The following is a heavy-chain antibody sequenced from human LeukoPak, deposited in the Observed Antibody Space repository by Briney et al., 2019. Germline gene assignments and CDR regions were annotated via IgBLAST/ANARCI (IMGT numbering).Heavy chain of an antibody. V-gene: IGHV4-30-4*01. CDR2: IYYSGST. J-gene: IGHJ3*02. CDR1: GGSISSGGYY. D-gene: IGHD2-2*01. Sequence: SETLSLTCTVSGGSISSGGYYWSWIRQPPGKGLEWIGYIYYSGSTYYNPSLKSRVTISVDTSKNQFSLKLSSVTAADTAVYYCAREREDCSSTSCYGDAFDIWGQGTMVTVSS. CDR3: AREREDCSSTSCYGDAFDI.